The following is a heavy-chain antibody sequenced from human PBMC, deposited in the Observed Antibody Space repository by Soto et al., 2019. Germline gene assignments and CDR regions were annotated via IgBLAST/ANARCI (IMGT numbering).Heavy chain of an antibody. CDR3: ALGGIVVTGNWFDP. CDR2: ISYDGSNK. J-gene: IGHJ5*02. D-gene: IGHD3-22*01. V-gene: IGHV3-30*03. CDR1: GFTFSSYA. Sequence: GGSLRLSCAASGFTFSSYAMSWVRQAPGKGLEWVAVISYDGSNKYYADSVKGRFTISRDNSKNTLYLQMNSLRTEDTAMYYCALGGIVVTGNWFDPWGQGTLVTVSS.